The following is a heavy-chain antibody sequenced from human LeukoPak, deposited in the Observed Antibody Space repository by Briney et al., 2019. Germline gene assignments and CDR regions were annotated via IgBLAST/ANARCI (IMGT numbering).Heavy chain of an antibody. V-gene: IGHV3-21*01. D-gene: IGHD1-14*01. CDR2: ISSSSSYI. CDR3: ARVGPPPINIFDY. Sequence: KPGGPLRLSCAASGFTFSSYSMNWVCQAPGKGLEWVSSISSSSSYIYYADSVKGRFTISRDNARNSPYLQMNSLRAEDTAVYYCARVGPPPINIFDYWGQGTLVTVSS. CDR1: GFTFSSYS. J-gene: IGHJ4*02.